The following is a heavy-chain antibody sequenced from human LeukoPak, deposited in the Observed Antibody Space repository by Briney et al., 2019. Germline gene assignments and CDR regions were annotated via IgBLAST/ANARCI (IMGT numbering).Heavy chain of an antibody. CDR2: ISYTGST. V-gene: IGHV4-39*02. Sequence: SETLSLTCNVSGFSISSTSYYWGWLRQPPGKGLEWIRSISYTGSTYYNTSLKNRVTISVVTSKSQFSLKLSSVTAADTAVYFCAKDPISGDSCYGGCYYYYYYMDVWGKGTAVTVSS. J-gene: IGHJ6*03. CDR1: GFSISSTSYY. D-gene: IGHD2-15*01. CDR3: AKDPISGDSCYGGCYYYYYYMDV.